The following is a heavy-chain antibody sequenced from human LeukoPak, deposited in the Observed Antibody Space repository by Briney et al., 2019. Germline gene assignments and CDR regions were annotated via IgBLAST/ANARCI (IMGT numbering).Heavy chain of an antibody. CDR3: SRGDSKYGMDV. D-gene: IGHD4-17*01. Sequence: GGSLRLSCAASGFTFSSYGMHWVRQAPGKGLEWVAVISYDGSNKYYADSVTGRFTISRDNSKNTLYLQMNSLRAEDTAVYYCSRGDSKYGMDVWGQGTTVTVSS. CDR2: ISYDGSNK. V-gene: IGHV3-30*03. CDR1: GFTFSSYG. J-gene: IGHJ6*02.